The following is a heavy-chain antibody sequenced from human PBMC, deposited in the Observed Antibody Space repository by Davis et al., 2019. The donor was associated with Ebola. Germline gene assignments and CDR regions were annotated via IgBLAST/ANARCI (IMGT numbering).Heavy chain of an antibody. V-gene: IGHV1-18*04. CDR1: GYTFTSYG. Sequence: ASVKVSCKASGYTFTSYGITWVRQAPGQGLEWMGWINPHNGNTNYAQNVQGRVTMTTDTSTSTAYMEVGILRSDDTAVYYCARDRFRGLRAIDYWGQGTLVTVSS. J-gene: IGHJ4*02. CDR3: ARDRFRGLRAIDY. D-gene: IGHD5-12*01. CDR2: INPHNGNT.